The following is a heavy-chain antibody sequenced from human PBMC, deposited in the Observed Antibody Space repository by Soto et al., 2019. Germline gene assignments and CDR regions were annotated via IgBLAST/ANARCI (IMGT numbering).Heavy chain of an antibody. Sequence: SLKLSCKGSGYSFTSYWISWVRQMPGQGLEWMGVMFPGDSDTRYSPSFQGQVTMSADPSTNTAYLEWSSLKAADSAMYYCARVPDSSLGTMDVWGQGTTVTV. CDR1: GYSFTSYW. D-gene: IGHD6-19*01. J-gene: IGHJ6*02. CDR2: MFPGDSDT. V-gene: IGHV5-51*01. CDR3: ARVPDSSLGTMDV.